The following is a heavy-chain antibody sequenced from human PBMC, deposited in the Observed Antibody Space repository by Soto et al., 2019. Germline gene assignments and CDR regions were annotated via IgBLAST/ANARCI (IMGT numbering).Heavy chain of an antibody. CDR3: AKDRGITIFGEYYYGMDV. D-gene: IGHD3-3*01. Sequence: GGSLRLSCAASGFTFSTQAMHWVRQAPGKGLDWVAVISYDGSKIYYADSVKGRFTISRDNSKNTLYLQMNSLRAEDTAVYYFAKDRGITIFGEYYYGMDVWGQGTTVTVSS. J-gene: IGHJ6*02. V-gene: IGHV3-30*04. CDR2: ISYDGSKI. CDR1: GFTFSTQA.